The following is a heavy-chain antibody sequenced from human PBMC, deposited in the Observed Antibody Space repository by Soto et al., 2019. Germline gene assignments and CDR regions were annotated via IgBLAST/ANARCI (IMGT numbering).Heavy chain of an antibody. V-gene: IGHV1-69*02. CDR2: IIPILGIA. Sequence: QVQLVQSGAEVKKPGSSVKVSCKASGGTFSSYTISWVRQAPGQGLEWMGRIIPILGIANYAQKFQGRVTITADKSTSTAYMELSSLRSEDTAVYXCARLGYCSGGSCYAFDYWGQGTLVTVSS. D-gene: IGHD2-15*01. CDR3: ARLGYCSGGSCYAFDY. J-gene: IGHJ4*02. CDR1: GGTFSSYT.